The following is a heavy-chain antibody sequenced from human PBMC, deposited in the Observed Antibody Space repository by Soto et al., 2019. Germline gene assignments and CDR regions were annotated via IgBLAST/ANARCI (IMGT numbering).Heavy chain of an antibody. V-gene: IGHV4-39*01. CDR2: IYYSGST. CDR1: GGSISSSSYY. J-gene: IGHJ6*02. D-gene: IGHD6-19*01. CDR3: ARHPIAVASSDYYYYYGMDV. Sequence: SETLSLTCTVSGGSISSSSYYWGWIRQPPGKGLEWIGSIYYSGSTYYNPSLKSRVTISVDTSKNQFSLKLNSVTAADTAVYYCARHPIAVASSDYYYYYGMDVWGQGTTVTVSS.